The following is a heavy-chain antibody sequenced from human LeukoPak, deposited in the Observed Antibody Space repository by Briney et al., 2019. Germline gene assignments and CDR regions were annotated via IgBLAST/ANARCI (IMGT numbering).Heavy chain of an antibody. J-gene: IGHJ4*02. V-gene: IGHV4-59*01. CDR1: GGSTSSYY. Sequence: PSETLSLTCTVSGGSTSSYYWSWIRQPPGKGLEWIGYIYYSGSTNYNPSLKSRVTISVDTSKNQFPLKLSSVTAADTAVYYCARVGGDGYNIHFDYWGQGTLVTVSS. D-gene: IGHD5-24*01. CDR3: ARVGGDGYNIHFDY. CDR2: IYYSGST.